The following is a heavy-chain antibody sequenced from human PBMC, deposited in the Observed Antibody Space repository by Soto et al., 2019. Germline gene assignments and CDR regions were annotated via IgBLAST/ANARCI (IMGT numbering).Heavy chain of an antibody. D-gene: IGHD5-18*01. V-gene: IGHV1-69*13. Sequence: SVKVSCKASGGTFSSYAISWVRQAPGQGLEWMGGIIPIFGTANYAQKFQGRVTITADESTSTAYMELSSLRSEDTAVYYCARGYTVDTAMVDAFDSWGQGTMVTVSS. CDR2: IIPIFGTA. CDR1: GGTFSSYA. J-gene: IGHJ3*02. CDR3: ARGYTVDTAMVDAFDS.